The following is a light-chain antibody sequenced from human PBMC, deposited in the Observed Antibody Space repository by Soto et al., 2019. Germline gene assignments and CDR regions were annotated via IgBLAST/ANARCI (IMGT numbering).Light chain of an antibody. CDR3: QQGKGTRYT. CDR1: QSIRNY. V-gene: IGKV1-39*01. J-gene: IGKJ2*01. CDR2: AAS. Sequence: DIQMTQSPSSLSASVGDRVTITCRASQSIRNYLNWYQQKPGKAPKLLIFAASSLEGGVPSRFSGGGSGSILPLTTSSLQPEVFATYYCQQGKGTRYTFARGPKGEIK.